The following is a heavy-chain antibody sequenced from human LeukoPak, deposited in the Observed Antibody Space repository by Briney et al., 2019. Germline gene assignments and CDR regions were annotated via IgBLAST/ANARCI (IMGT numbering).Heavy chain of an antibody. CDR2: ISNDGNNK. J-gene: IGHJ4*02. CDR3: DGYCSTTRCYPNHFDS. Sequence: GGSLRLSCAASGFTFSHYGMHWVRQAPGKGLEWVAVISNDGNNKFYADSVKGRFTISRDNSKNTLFLQMNRLRAEDTADCAKDGYCSTTRCYPNHFDSWGQGTLVTVSS. CDR1: GFTFSHYG. V-gene: IGHV3-30*18. D-gene: IGHD2-2*03.